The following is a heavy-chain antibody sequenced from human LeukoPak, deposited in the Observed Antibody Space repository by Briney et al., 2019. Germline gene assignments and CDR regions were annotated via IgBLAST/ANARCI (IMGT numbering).Heavy chain of an antibody. D-gene: IGHD3-10*01. V-gene: IGHV3-74*03. CDR2: IRSDGTGP. Sequence: GESLRLTCAASESSLRNFWVHWIRQVPGKGLVWVSSIRSDGTGPTYADSVTGRFTISRDNSKNTLYLQMNSLRAEDTAVYYCAKDALTMVRGVLLFDYWGQGTLVTVSS. CDR1: ESSLRNFW. CDR3: AKDALTMVRGVLLFDY. J-gene: IGHJ4*02.